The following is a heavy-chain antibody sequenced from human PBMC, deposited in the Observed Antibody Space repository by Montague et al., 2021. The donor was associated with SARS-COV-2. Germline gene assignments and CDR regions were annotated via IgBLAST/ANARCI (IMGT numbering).Heavy chain of an antibody. J-gene: IGHJ4*02. CDR2: TYYRSKWYS. D-gene: IGHD6-19*01. Sequence: CAISRDSASSNSVAWSWIRQSPSGGLEWLGRTYYRSKWYSDYAPSVRGRLTVNPDASKNEFSLELNYVTPEDTAVYYCVRFSGWFYFDFWGQGTLVTVSS. V-gene: IGHV6-1*01. CDR1: RDSASSNSVA. CDR3: VRFSGWFYFDF.